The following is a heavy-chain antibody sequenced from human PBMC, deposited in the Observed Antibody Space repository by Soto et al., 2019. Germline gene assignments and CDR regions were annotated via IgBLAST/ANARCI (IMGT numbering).Heavy chain of an antibody. CDR1: GFTFSSYA. Sequence: GGSLRLSCAASGFTFSSYAMSWVRQAPGKGLEWVSAISGSGGSTYYADSVKGRFTISRDNSKNTLYLQRNSLRAEDTAVYYCAKGGRYCRGGSCLLGYFDYWGQGTLVTVSS. V-gene: IGHV3-23*01. CDR3: AKGGRYCRGGSCLLGYFDY. J-gene: IGHJ4*02. CDR2: ISGSGGST. D-gene: IGHD2-15*01.